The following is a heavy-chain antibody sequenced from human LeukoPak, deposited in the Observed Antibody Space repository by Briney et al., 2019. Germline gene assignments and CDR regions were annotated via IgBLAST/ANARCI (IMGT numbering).Heavy chain of an antibody. Sequence: SDTLPLTCAVSGYSISSSNWWGWIRQSPGKGLEWIGYIYYSGSTYYNPSLKSRVTMSVDTSKNQFSLKLNSVTAVDTAVYYCARILSSGWTGGAFDMWGQGTMVIVSS. CDR2: IYYSGST. CDR1: GYSISSSNW. CDR3: ARILSSGWTGGAFDM. D-gene: IGHD6-19*01. J-gene: IGHJ3*02. V-gene: IGHV4-28*01.